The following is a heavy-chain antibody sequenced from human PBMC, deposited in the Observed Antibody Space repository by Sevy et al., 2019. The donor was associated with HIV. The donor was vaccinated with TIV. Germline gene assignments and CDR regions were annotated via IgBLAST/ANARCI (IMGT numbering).Heavy chain of an antibody. CDR3: ARVSGNSEWGYYFDS. J-gene: IGHJ4*02. CDR1: GGSLSSGAYS. V-gene: IGHV4-30-2*01. CDR2: LYHGGST. D-gene: IGHD2-15*01. Sequence: SETLSLTCAVSGGSLSSGAYSWSWIRQPPGKGLEWIGCLYHGGSTYYNPSLKSRVTISVDRSKNQFSLKLSSVTAADTAAYYCARVSGNSEWGYYFDSWGQGTLVTVSS.